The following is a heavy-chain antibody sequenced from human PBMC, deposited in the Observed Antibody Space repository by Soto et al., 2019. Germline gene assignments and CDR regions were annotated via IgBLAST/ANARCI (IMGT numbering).Heavy chain of an antibody. D-gene: IGHD6-13*01. V-gene: IGHV4-59*01. CDR2: IYFSGST. Sequence: PSETLSLTCTVSGGSISTFSWNWIRQPPGKGLEWIGYIYFSGSTNYNPSLKSRVTISVDTSKNQFSLNLSSVTAADTAVYYCTRGASWSAMDVWGQGTTVTV. CDR1: GGSISTFS. CDR3: TRGASWSAMDV. J-gene: IGHJ6*02.